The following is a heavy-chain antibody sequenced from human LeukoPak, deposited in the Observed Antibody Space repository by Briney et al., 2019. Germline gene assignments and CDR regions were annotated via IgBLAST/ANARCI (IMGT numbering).Heavy chain of an antibody. CDR1: GFSFSSYS. V-gene: IGHV3-30*02. CDR2: IRYDGSNN. Sequence: GGSLRLSCAASGFSFSSYSMNWVRQAPGKGLEWVAFIRYDGSNNYYADSVKGRFTISRGNAKNSLYLQMNSLRAEDTAVYYCARDKAYAFDIWGQGTVVTVSS. CDR3: ARDKAYAFDI. J-gene: IGHJ3*02.